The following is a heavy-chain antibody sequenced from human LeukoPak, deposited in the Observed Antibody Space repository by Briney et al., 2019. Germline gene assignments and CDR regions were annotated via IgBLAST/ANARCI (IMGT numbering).Heavy chain of an antibody. V-gene: IGHV3-33*01. CDR1: GFTFRSHG. D-gene: IGHD1-26*01. CDR3: AGDRATSYFDY. CDR2: IWYDGSNK. Sequence: GGSLRLSCAASGFTFRSHGMHWVRQAPGKGLEWVAFIWYDGSNKYYTDSVKGRFTISRDNSKNALYLQMNSLRAEDTAVYYCAGDRATSYFDYWGQGALVTISS. J-gene: IGHJ4*02.